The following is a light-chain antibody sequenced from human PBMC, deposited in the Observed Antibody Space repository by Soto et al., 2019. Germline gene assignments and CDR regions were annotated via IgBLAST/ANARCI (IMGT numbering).Light chain of an antibody. J-gene: IGKJ4*01. V-gene: IGKV3-15*01. CDR1: QGIGSS. CDR3: QQYYSYPLT. CDR2: DTS. Sequence: IVMTPSPASLSVSPGERATVSCRASQGIGSSLAWYQQKPGQTPRLLMYDTSTRATGIPARFSGSGSGTDFTLTISCLQSEDFATYYCQQYYSYPLTFGGGTKGDIK.